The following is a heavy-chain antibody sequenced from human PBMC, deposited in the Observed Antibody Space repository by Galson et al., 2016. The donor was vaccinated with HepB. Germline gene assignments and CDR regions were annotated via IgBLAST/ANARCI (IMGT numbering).Heavy chain of an antibody. CDR3: ARVAYTSGWYYFDY. V-gene: IGHV4-34*01. D-gene: IGHD6-19*01. CDR2: INNSGTS. J-gene: IGHJ4*02. CDR1: GMSFGGNY. Sequence: SETLSLTCGVSGMSFGGNYWSWIRQTPGKGLEWIGEINNSGTSNYDPSLKSRVSISIDTSKNQFSLKLTSVTAADTATYYCARVAYTSGWYYFDYWGQGALVAVS.